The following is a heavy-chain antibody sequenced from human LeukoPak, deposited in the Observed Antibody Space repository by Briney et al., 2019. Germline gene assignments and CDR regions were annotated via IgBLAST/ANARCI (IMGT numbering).Heavy chain of an antibody. CDR1: GGSFSGYY. CDR2: INHSGST. CDR3: ARGAAGVVRVIWSDAFDI. J-gene: IGHJ3*02. V-gene: IGHV4-34*01. Sequence: NPSETLSLTCAVYGGSFSGYYWSWIRQPPGKGLEWIGEINHSGSTNYNPSLKSRVTISVDTSKNQFSLKLSSVTAADTAVYYCARGAAGVVRVIWSDAFDIWGQGTMVTVSS. D-gene: IGHD3-3*01.